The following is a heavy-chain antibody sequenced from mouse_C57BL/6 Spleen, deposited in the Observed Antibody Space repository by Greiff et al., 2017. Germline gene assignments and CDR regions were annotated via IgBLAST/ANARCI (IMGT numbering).Heavy chain of an antibody. Sequence: VQLQQSGAELVRPGASVKLSCKASGYTFTDYYINWVKQRPGQGLEWIARIYPGSGNTYYNEKFKGKATLTAEKSSSTAYMQLSSLTSEDSAVYFCARGDYGSLAYWGQGTLVTVSA. CDR1: GYTFTDYY. D-gene: IGHD1-1*01. V-gene: IGHV1-76*01. J-gene: IGHJ3*01. CDR2: IYPGSGNT. CDR3: ARGDYGSLAY.